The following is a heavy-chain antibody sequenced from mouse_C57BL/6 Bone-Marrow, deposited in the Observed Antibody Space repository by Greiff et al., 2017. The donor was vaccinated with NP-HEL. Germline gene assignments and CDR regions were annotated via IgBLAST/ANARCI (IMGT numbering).Heavy chain of an antibody. CDR3: ARAYYYYAMDY. V-gene: IGHV1-54*01. Sequence: QVQLKQSGAELVRPGTSVKVSCKASGYAFTNYLIEWVKQRPGQGLEWIGVINPGSGGTNYNEKFKGKATLTADKSSSTAYMPLSSLTSEDSAVYFCARAYYYYAMDYWGQGTSVTVSS. CDR2: INPGSGGT. J-gene: IGHJ4*01. CDR1: GYAFTNYL. D-gene: IGHD2-10*01.